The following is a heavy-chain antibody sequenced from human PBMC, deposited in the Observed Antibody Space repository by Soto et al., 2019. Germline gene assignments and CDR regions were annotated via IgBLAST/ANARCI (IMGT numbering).Heavy chain of an antibody. D-gene: IGHD3-22*01. J-gene: IGHJ4*02. V-gene: IGHV4-59*01. CDR3: ARGGSVYYYDSSGRFDY. CDR1: GGSISSYY. CDR2: IYYSGST. Sequence: NPSETLSLTCTVSGGSISSYYWSWIRQPPGKGLEWIGYIYYSGSTNYNPSLKSRVTISVDTSKNQFSLKLSSVTAADTAVYYCARGGSVYYYDSSGRFDYWGQGTLVTVSS.